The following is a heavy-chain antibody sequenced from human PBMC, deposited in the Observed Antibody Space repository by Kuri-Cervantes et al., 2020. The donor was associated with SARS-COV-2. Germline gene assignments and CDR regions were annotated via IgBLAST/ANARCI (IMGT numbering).Heavy chain of an antibody. J-gene: IGHJ6*02. CDR3: TTVGTGYSYDFDYYGMDV. Sequence: GESLKISCAASGFTFSNAWMNWVRQAPGKGLEWVGRIKSKTDGGTTDYAAPVKGRFTISRDDSKNTLYLQMNSLKTEDTAVYYCTTVGTGYSYDFDYYGMDVWGQGTTVTVSS. V-gene: IGHV3-15*07. D-gene: IGHD5-18*01. CDR1: GFTFSNAW. CDR2: IKSKTDGGTT.